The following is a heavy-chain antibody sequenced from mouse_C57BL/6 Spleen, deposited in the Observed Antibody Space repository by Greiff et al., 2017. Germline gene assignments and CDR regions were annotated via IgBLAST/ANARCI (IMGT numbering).Heavy chain of an antibody. CDR1: GFTFSSYA. Sequence: EVKVVESGGGLVKPGGSLKLSCAASGFTFSSYAMSWVRQTPEKRLEWVATISDGGSYTYYPDNVKGRFTISRDNAKNNLYLQMSHLKSEDTAMYYCAREDSTTVVDYWYFDGWGTGTTVTVAS. D-gene: IGHD1-1*01. CDR3: AREDSTTVVDYWYFDG. J-gene: IGHJ1*03. CDR2: ISDGGSYT. V-gene: IGHV5-4*01.